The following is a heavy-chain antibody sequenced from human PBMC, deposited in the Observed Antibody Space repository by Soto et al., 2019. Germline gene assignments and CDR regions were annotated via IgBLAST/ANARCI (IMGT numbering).Heavy chain of an antibody. CDR2: IYYIGST. J-gene: IGHJ5*02. CDR3: ARFGRYFDP. D-gene: IGHD1-1*01. Sequence: SETLSLTCTVSVDSLTNYYLSWIRQPPGKGLEWIGSIYYIGSTNYNPSLKSRVTISVDTSENQFSLKLTSVTAADTAIYYCARFGRYFDPWGQGTLVTVSS. V-gene: IGHV4-59*08. CDR1: VDSLTNYY.